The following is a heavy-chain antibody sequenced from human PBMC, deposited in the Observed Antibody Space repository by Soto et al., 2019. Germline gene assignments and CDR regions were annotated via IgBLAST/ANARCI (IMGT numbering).Heavy chain of an antibody. CDR1: GGSISSGDYY. D-gene: IGHD3-16*02. Sequence: QVQLQETGPGLVKPSETLSLTCTVSGGSISSGDYYWRWLRQSPGKGLEWIGYSHHSGSTYYNPSLKTRATMSLDSSRNQFSLKLTSVTAADTAVYYCAREYNKSCYRRLDPWGQGTLVTVSS. CDR3: AREYNKSCYRRLDP. V-gene: IGHV4-30-4*01. CDR2: SHHSGST. J-gene: IGHJ5*02.